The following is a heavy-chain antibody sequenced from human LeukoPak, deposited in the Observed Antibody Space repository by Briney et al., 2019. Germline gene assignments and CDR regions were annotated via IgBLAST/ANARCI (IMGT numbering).Heavy chain of an antibody. CDR3: ARVGPDTFGGVIVKYYYYMDV. D-gene: IGHD3-16*02. Sequence: SETLSLTCTVSGGSISSSSYYWSWIRQPPGKGLEWIGEINHSGSTNYNPSLKSRVTISVDTSKNQFSLKLSSVTAADTAVYYCARVGPDTFGGVIVKYYYYMDVWGKGTTVTVSS. CDR2: INHSGST. J-gene: IGHJ6*03. V-gene: IGHV4-39*07. CDR1: GGSISSSSYY.